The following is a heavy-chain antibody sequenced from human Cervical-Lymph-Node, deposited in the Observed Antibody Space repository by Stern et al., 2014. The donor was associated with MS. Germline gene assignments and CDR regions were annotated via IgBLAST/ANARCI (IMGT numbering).Heavy chain of an antibody. CDR2: IWHDGSNK. J-gene: IGHJ6*02. Sequence: VQLLESGGGVVQPGRSLRLSCAAAGFTFSSYGMHWVRQAPGKGLEWVAVIWHDGSNKYYADSVKGRFTISRDNSKNTLYLQMNSLRAEDTAVYYCARSSSPSPYYYYGMDVWGQGTTVTVSS. CDR3: ARSSSPSPYYYYGMDV. V-gene: IGHV3-33*01. CDR1: GFTFSSYG. D-gene: IGHD6-13*01.